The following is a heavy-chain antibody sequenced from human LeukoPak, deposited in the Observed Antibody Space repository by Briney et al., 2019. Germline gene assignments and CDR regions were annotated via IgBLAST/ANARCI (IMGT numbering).Heavy chain of an antibody. CDR1: GFTFSSYG. CDR2: ISYDGSNK. J-gene: IGHJ4*02. V-gene: IGHV3-30*18. CDR3: AKDFSGYYDY. D-gene: IGHD3-22*01. Sequence: PGRSLRLSCAASGFTFSSYGMHWVRQAPGKGLEWVAVISYDGSNKYYADSVKGRFTIPRDNSKNTLYLQMNSLRAEDTAVYYCAKDFSGYYDYWGQGTLVTVSS.